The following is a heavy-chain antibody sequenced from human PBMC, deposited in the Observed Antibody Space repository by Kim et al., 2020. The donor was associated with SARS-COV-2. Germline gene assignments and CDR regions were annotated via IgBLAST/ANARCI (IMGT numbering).Heavy chain of an antibody. Sequence: SVKVSCKASGGTFSSYAISWVRQAPGQGLEWMGGIIPIFGTANYAQKFQGRVTITADVSTSTAYMELSSLRSEDTAVYYCAINYYGSGSYGVYYYYYGMDDWGQGTTVTVSS. V-gene: IGHV1-69*13. CDR1: GGTFSSYA. CDR3: AINYYGSGSYGVYYYYYGMDD. CDR2: IIPIFGTA. D-gene: IGHD3-10*01. J-gene: IGHJ6*02.